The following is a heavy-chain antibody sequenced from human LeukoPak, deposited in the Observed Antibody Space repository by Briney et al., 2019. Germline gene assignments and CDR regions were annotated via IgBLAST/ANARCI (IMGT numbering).Heavy chain of an antibody. CDR2: IYTSGST. CDR1: GDSISSDNFY. Sequence: SETLSLTCTVSGDSISSDNFYWSWIRQPAGKGLEWIGRIYTSGSTNYNPSLKSRVTISVDTSKNQFSLKLSSVTAADTAVYYCARGASDIVVVPAALYYYYYYMDVWGKGTTVTISS. J-gene: IGHJ6*03. D-gene: IGHD2-2*01. CDR3: ARGASDIVVVPAALYYYYYYMDV. V-gene: IGHV4-61*02.